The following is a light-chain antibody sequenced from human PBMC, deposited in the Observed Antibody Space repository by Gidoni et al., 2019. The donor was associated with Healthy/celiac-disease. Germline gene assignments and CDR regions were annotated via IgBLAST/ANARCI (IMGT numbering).Light chain of an antibody. J-gene: IGKJ1*01. V-gene: IGKV3-11*01. Sequence: EIVLTQYPATLSLSPGERATRSCRASQSVSSYLAWYQQKPGQAPRLLIYDASNRATGIPARFSGSGSGTDFTLTISSLEPEDFAVYYCQQRSNWPPITFXXXTKVEIK. CDR3: QQRSNWPPIT. CDR2: DAS. CDR1: QSVSSY.